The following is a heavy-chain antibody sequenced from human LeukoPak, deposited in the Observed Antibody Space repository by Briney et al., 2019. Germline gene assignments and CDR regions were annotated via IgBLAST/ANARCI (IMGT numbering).Heavy chain of an antibody. D-gene: IGHD2-2*02. J-gene: IGHJ6*03. CDR1: GYTFSSYY. CDR2: INPSGGST. CDR3: ARAAAEVVGVPGAIGFGWLRRDCYYMDV. Sequence: ASVKVSCKASGYTFSSYYMHWVRQAPGEGLEWIGIINPSGGSTSYAQKFQGRVTMTRDMSTSTVHMELSSLRSEDTAVYYCARAAAEVVGVPGAIGFGWLRRDCYYMDVWGKGTPVTVSS. V-gene: IGHV1-46*01.